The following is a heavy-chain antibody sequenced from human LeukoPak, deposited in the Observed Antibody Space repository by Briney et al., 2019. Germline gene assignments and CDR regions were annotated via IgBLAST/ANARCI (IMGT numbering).Heavy chain of an antibody. CDR1: GVTLSSYA. CDR3: AKGYYDLLTGYYKESY. Sequence: GGPLRLSCAASGVTLSSYAMSWARQAPGKGLEWVSVIYSGGSTYYADSVKGRFTISRDNSKNTLYLQMNSLRAEDTAVYYCAKGYYDLLTGYYKESYWGQGTLVTVSS. V-gene: IGHV3-23*03. D-gene: IGHD3-9*01. J-gene: IGHJ4*02. CDR2: IYSGGST.